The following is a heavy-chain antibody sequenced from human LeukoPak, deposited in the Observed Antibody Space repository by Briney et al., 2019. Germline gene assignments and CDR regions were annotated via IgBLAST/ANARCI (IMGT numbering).Heavy chain of an antibody. D-gene: IGHD1-26*01. CDR2: IKSKTDGETT. J-gene: IGHJ4*02. CDR1: GFTFSNAW. Sequence: PGGSLRLSCAASGFTFSNAWMSWVRQAPGKGLEWVGRIKSKTDGETTDYAASVKGRFTISRDDSKNTLYLQMNSLKTEDTAVYYCTTDKWELRFSYWGQGTLVTVSS. V-gene: IGHV3-15*01. CDR3: TTDKWELRFSY.